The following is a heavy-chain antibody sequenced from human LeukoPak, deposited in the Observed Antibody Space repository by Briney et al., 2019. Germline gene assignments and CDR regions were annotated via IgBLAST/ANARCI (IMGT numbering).Heavy chain of an antibody. Sequence: ASVKVSCKASGYTFTGYYMRWVRQAPGQGLEWMGWINPNSGGTNYAQKFQGRVTMTRDTSISTAYMELSRLRSDDTAVYYCANIMVRGVIYDAFDIWGQGTMVTVSS. CDR1: GYTFTGYY. V-gene: IGHV1-2*02. J-gene: IGHJ3*02. CDR3: ANIMVRGVIYDAFDI. CDR2: INPNSGGT. D-gene: IGHD3-10*01.